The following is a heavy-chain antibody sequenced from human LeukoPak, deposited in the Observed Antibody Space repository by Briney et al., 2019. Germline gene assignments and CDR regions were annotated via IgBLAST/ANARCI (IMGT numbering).Heavy chain of an antibody. CDR1: GFTFSDYS. CDR2: ISGGGHT. Sequence: GGSLRLSCSASGFTFSDYSMIWVRQAPGKGLEWVSAISGGGHTFYADSVKGRVTTSRDNSKNTLYLQMNSLRAEDTAVYYCAKRVAEQSSSWYIDMWGQGTLVSVSS. D-gene: IGHD6-13*01. CDR3: AKRVAEQSSSWYIDM. J-gene: IGHJ3*02. V-gene: IGHV3-23*01.